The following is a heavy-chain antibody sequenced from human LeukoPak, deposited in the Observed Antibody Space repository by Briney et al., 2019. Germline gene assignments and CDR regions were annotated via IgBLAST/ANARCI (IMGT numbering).Heavy chain of an antibody. CDR3: AKDSQDSSGWFGSLFVFDY. J-gene: IGHJ4*02. Sequence: GGSLRLPCAASGFTFSSYEMNWVRQAPGKGLEWVSYISSSGSTIYYADSVKGRFTISRDNAKNSLYLQMNSLRAEDTAVYYCAKDSQDSSGWFGSLFVFDYWGQGTLVTVSS. V-gene: IGHV3-48*03. CDR1: GFTFSSYE. CDR2: ISSSGSTI. D-gene: IGHD6-19*01.